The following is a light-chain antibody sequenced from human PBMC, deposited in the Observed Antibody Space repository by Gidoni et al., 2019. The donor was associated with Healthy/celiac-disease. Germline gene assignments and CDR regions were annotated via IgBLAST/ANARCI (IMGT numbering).Light chain of an antibody. V-gene: IGKV3-11*01. CDR1: QIVSSF. CDR2: DAS. J-gene: IGKJ3*01. CDR3: QQRSNCFT. Sequence: PAPLSLSPEERATLSCSTRQIVSSFLAWQQQTAGEAPRLLIYDASIGATGIPAWFSGSGSGTYFTLTSSRLEHEDFADYYCQQRSNCFTFGHGTKVDIK.